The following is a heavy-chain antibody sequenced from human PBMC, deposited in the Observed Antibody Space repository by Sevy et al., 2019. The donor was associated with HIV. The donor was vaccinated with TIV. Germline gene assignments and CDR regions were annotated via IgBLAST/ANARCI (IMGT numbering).Heavy chain of an antibody. CDR3: AREGCTKPHDY. Sequence: GGSLRLSCAASGFTFSKYSMSWVRHPPGKGLEWVSTLSFGCGEINYADSVKGRFTISRDNSKSSVYLQMNNLRPEDTAVYYCAREGCTKPHDYWGSGNLVTVSS. J-gene: IGHJ4*02. V-gene: IGHV3-23*01. D-gene: IGHD2-8*01. CDR2: LSFGCGEI. CDR1: GFTFSKYS.